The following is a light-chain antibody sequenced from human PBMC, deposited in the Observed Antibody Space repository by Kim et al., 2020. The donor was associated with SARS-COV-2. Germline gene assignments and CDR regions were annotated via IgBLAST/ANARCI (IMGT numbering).Light chain of an antibody. CDR2: DAS. J-gene: IGKJ1*01. CDR1: QSVSSY. V-gene: IGKV3-11*01. CDR3: QQRGNWPWT. Sequence: PGERATLSCRASQSVSSYLAWYQQKPGQAPRLLIYDASNRATGIPARFSGSGSGTDFTLAISTLEPEDSAVYYCQQRGNWPWTFGQGTKVEIK.